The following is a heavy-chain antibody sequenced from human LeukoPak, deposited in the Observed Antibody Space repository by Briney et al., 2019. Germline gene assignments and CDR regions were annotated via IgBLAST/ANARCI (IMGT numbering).Heavy chain of an antibody. CDR2: IIPIFGTA. D-gene: IGHD6-19*01. V-gene: IGHV1-69*13. Sequence: GASVKVSCKASGYTFTSYYMHWVRQAPGQGLEWMGGIIPIFGTANYAQKFQGRVTITADESTSTAYMELSSLRSEDTAVYYCARGIAVAGPPFDYWGQGTLVTVSS. J-gene: IGHJ4*02. CDR3: ARGIAVAGPPFDY. CDR1: GYTFTSYY.